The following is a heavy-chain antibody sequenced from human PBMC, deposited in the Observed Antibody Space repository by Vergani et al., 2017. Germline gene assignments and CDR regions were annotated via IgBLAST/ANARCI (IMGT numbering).Heavy chain of an antibody. V-gene: IGHV3-33*01. J-gene: IGHJ5*02. Sequence: QVHLVESGGGVVQPGRSLRLSCAASGFTFGSFGMHWVRQAPGKGLGWVAVIWYDGRNKQYADSVKGRFTVSRDNSQSTLYLQMNSLRAEDTAMYYCARDLRLMYNRFDPWGQGTLVTVSS. CDR3: ARDLRLMYNRFDP. CDR1: GFTFGSFG. CDR2: IWYDGRNK. D-gene: IGHD3-3*01.